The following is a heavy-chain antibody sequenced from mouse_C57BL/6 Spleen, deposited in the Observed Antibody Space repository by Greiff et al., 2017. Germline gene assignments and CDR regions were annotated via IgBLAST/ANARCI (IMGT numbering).Heavy chain of an antibody. CDR1: GYTFTSYT. Sequence: QVQLQQSGAELARPGASVKMSCKASGYTFTSYTMHWVKQRPGQGLEWIGYINPSSGYTKYNQKFKDKATLTADKSSSTAYMQLSSLTSEDSAVYYCARDYGKGRYFDVWGTGTTVTVSS. D-gene: IGHD2-1*01. CDR3: ARDYGKGRYFDV. V-gene: IGHV1-4*01. CDR2: INPSSGYT. J-gene: IGHJ1*03.